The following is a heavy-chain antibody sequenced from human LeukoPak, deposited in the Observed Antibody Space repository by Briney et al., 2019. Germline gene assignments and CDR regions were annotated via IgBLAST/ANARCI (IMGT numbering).Heavy chain of an antibody. D-gene: IGHD3-10*01. CDR3: ARDLGPSRGFDY. Sequence: PSETLSLTCAVSAGSISRFYWSWIRQPPGKGLEWIGYIYYSGSTHYNPSLKTRVTISVDTSKNQSSLKLNSVTAADTAVYYCARDLGPSRGFDYWGQGTLVTVSS. CDR1: AGSISRFY. J-gene: IGHJ4*02. CDR2: IYYSGST. V-gene: IGHV4-59*01.